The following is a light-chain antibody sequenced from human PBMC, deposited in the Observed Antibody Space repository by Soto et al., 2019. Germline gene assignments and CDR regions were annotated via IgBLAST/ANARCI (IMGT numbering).Light chain of an antibody. J-gene: IGKJ1*01. V-gene: IGKV1-39*01. Sequence: DIQMTQSPSSMSASVGERVTIACRASQSINIYLNWYQQRPGKAPRVLIYDGSTLQSGVPSRFRGSGSGTDFTLTISTLQPEDFATYYCQQSYRIPRTFGQGTKVEIK. CDR1: QSINIY. CDR3: QQSYRIPRT. CDR2: DGS.